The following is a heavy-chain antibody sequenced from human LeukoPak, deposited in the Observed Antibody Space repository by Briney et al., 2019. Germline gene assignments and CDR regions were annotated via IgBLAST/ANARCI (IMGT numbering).Heavy chain of an antibody. Sequence: SETLSLTCTVSGGSISSSSYYWGWIRPPPGTGLEWIGSIYYSGSTNYNPSLKSRVTISVDTSKNQISLKLSSVTAADTAVYYCASPKYSSGTFDPWGQGTQVTVSS. CDR1: GGSISSSSYY. D-gene: IGHD6-19*01. J-gene: IGHJ5*02. V-gene: IGHV4-39*01. CDR2: IYYSGST. CDR3: ASPKYSSGTFDP.